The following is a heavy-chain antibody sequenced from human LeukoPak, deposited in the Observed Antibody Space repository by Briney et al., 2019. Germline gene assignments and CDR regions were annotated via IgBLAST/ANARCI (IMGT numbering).Heavy chain of an antibody. V-gene: IGHV4-59*08. CDR3: ARQVDYYDSSGYYAAFDI. CDR2: IYYSGST. J-gene: IGHJ3*02. D-gene: IGHD3-22*01. CDR1: GGSISSYY. Sequence: PSETQSLTCTVSGGSISSYYWSWIRQPPGKGLEWIGYIYYSGSTNYNPSLKSRVTISVDTSKNQFSLKLSSVTAADTAVYYCARQVDYYDSSGYYAAFDIWGQGTMVTVSS.